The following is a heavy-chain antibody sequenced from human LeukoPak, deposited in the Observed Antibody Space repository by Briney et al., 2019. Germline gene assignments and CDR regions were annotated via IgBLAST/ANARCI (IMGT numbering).Heavy chain of an antibody. CDR3: AKVKALDAVASYFDY. J-gene: IGHJ4*02. V-gene: IGHV3-23*01. CDR2: ISSSGDNT. Sequence: TGGSLRLSCAASGFVFSTYAMGWVRQAPGKGLEWVSAISSSGDNTYYADSVKGRFTISRDNSKNTLDLQMNSLRAEDTAMYHCAKVKALDAVASYFDYWGQGTLVTVSS. D-gene: IGHD1-1*01. CDR1: GFVFSTYA.